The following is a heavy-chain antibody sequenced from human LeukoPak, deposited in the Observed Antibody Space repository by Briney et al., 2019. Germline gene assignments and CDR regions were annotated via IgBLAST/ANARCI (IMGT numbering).Heavy chain of an antibody. Sequence: PGGPLRLSCEASGFTFRNYYMSWIRQARGKGLDWFSYLSNSGNTIYYADSVKGRFTISRDNAKNSLYLQMNSLRAEDTAVYYCARVAVTGIGVDYWGQGILVTVSS. V-gene: IGHV3-11*04. D-gene: IGHD6-19*01. J-gene: IGHJ4*02. CDR1: GFTFRNYY. CDR3: ARVAVTGIGVDY. CDR2: LSNSGNTI.